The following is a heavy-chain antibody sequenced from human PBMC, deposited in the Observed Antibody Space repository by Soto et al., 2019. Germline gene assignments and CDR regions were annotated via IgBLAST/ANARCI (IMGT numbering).Heavy chain of an antibody. CDR2: IYPGDSDT. CDR3: ARQNGDYHYYYYYMDV. V-gene: IGHV5-51*01. D-gene: IGHD4-17*01. CDR1: GYSFTSYW. J-gene: IGHJ6*03. Sequence: GESLKISCKGSGYSFTSYWIGWVRQMPGKGLEWMGIIYPGDSDTRYGPSFQGQVTISADKSISTAYLQWSSLKASDTAMYYCARQNGDYHYYYYYMDVWGKGTTVTVSS.